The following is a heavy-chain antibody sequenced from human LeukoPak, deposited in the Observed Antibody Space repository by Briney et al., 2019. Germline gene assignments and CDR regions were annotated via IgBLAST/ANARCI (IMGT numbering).Heavy chain of an antibody. CDR2: ITSSSIYK. J-gene: IGHJ4*02. V-gene: IGHV3-21*01. CDR1: GFTFSRYN. CDR3: ARDGITMRILEY. D-gene: IGHD3-10*01. Sequence: GGSLRLSCATSGFTFSRYNMNWVRQAPGKGLEWVSSITSSSIYKYYADSMKGRFTISRDDAKNSLYLQMDSLRVEDTAVYYCARDGITMRILEYWGQGTLVTVSS.